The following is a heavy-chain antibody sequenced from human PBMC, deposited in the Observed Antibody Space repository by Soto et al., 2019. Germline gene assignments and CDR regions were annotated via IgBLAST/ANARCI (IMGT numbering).Heavy chain of an antibody. Sequence: QLVDSGGGEVKPGGSLRLSCSASGLTFENAWMTWVHQAPGQGLAWVGHIKGRFHGGTGDYAASVKGRFTFSRDDSKSTMYRQMSSLKTEDTAVYYCTKERPFTAGGVIAYWGLGTRVTVSS. D-gene: IGHD3-16*02. CDR1: GLTFENAW. V-gene: IGHV3-15*01. CDR2: IKGRFHGGTG. J-gene: IGHJ4*02. CDR3: TKERPFTAGGVIAY.